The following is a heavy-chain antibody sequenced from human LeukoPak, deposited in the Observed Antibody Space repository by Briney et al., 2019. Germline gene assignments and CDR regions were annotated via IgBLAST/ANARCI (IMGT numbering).Heavy chain of an antibody. CDR1: GGSFSGYY. CDR2: INHSGST. Sequence: PSETLSLTCAVYGGSFSGYYWSWIRQPPGKGLEWIGEINHSGSTNYNPSLKSRVTISVDTSKNQFSLKLSSVTAADTAVYYCATGYCSGGSRYLPFDYWGQGTLVTVSS. J-gene: IGHJ4*02. D-gene: IGHD2-15*01. V-gene: IGHV4-34*01. CDR3: ATGYCSGGSRYLPFDY.